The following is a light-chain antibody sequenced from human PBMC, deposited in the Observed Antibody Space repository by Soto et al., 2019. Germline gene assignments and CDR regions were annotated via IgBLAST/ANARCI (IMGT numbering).Light chain of an antibody. CDR2: TAS. J-gene: IGKJ1*01. CDR3: QQHNSNLRT. CDR1: QSISTW. Sequence: DIQMTQSPSTLSASVGDRVTITCRASQSISTWLAWYQQKPGKAPKLLIYTASNLERGVPSRFSGSGSGTAVTLIISSLQPDDDATNYCQQHNSNLRTFGQGTKVEIK. V-gene: IGKV1-5*03.